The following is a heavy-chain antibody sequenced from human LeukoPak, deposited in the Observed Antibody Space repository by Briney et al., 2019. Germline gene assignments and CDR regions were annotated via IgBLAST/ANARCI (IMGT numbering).Heavy chain of an antibody. CDR3: ARGDYYGSGSYSAAFDI. D-gene: IGHD3-10*01. CDR2: MNPNSGNT. V-gene: IGHV1-8*01. Sequence: ASVKVSCXASGYTFTSYDINWVRQATGQGLEWMGWMNPNSGNTGYAQKFQGRVTMTRNTSISTAYMELSSLRSEDTAVYYCARGDYYGSGSYSAAFDIWGQGTMVTVSS. CDR1: GYTFTSYD. J-gene: IGHJ3*02.